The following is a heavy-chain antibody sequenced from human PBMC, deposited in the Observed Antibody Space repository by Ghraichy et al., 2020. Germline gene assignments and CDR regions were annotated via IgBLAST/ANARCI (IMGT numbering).Heavy chain of an antibody. CDR1: GFTFSSYG. D-gene: IGHD4-23*01. Sequence: GGSLRLSCAASGFTFSSYGMHWVRQAPGKGLEWVAVIWYDGSNKYYADSVKGRFTISRDNSKNTLYLQMNSLRAEDTAVYYCAWATTVVTPSDAFDIWGQGTMVTVSS. V-gene: IGHV3-33*01. CDR3: AWATTVVTPSDAFDI. CDR2: IWYDGSNK. J-gene: IGHJ3*02.